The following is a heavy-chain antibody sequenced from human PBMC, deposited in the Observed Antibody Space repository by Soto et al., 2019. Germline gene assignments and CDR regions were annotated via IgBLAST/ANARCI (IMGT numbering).Heavy chain of an antibody. J-gene: IGHJ3*02. CDR1: GDSVSSNSAA. CDR3: ARARRKYYYDSSGYSDAFDI. V-gene: IGHV6-1*01. D-gene: IGHD3-22*01. Sequence: PSHTLSLTCAISGDSVSSNSAAWNLIRQSPSRGLEWLGRTYYRSKWYNDYAVSVKSRITINPDTSKNQFSLQLNSVTPEDTAVYYCARARRKYYYDSSGYSDAFDIWGQGTMVTVSS. CDR2: TYYRSKWYN.